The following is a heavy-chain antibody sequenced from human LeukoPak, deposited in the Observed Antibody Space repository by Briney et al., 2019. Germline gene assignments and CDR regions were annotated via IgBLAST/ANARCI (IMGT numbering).Heavy chain of an antibody. D-gene: IGHD3-10*01. Sequence: GASVKVSCKASGYTFTGYYMHWVRQAPGQGLEWMGWINPNSGGTNYAQKFQGRVTMTRDTSISTAYMELRSLRSDDTAVYYCARGPGEFGPYYGMDVWGKGTTVTVSS. CDR3: ARGPGEFGPYYGMDV. V-gene: IGHV1-2*02. J-gene: IGHJ6*04. CDR2: INPNSGGT. CDR1: GYTFTGYY.